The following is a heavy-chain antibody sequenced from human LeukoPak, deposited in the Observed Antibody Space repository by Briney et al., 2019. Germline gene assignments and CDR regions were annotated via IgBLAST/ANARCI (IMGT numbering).Heavy chain of an antibody. Sequence: GGSLRLSCAASGFTFSSYSMNWVRQAPGKGLEWVSSISSSSSYIYYAGSVKGRFTISRDNAKNSLYLQMNSLRAEDTAVYYCAKGPATDLTYYYMDVWGKGTTVTVSS. CDR2: ISSSSSYI. CDR1: GFTFSSYS. J-gene: IGHJ6*03. CDR3: AKGPATDLTYYYMDV. D-gene: IGHD2-15*01. V-gene: IGHV3-21*04.